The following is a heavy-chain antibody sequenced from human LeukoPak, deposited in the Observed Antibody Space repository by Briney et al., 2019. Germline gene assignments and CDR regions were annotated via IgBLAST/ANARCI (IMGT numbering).Heavy chain of an antibody. Sequence: GGSLRLSCAASGFTLSSYAMSWVRQAPGKGLEWVSAISGSGGSTYYADSVKGRFTISRDNSKNTLYLQMNSLRAEDTAVYFGVVPAAKVDWGQGTLVTVSS. CDR2: ISGSGGST. D-gene: IGHD2-2*01. V-gene: IGHV3-23*01. CDR3: VVPAAKVD. J-gene: IGHJ4*02. CDR1: GFTLSSYA.